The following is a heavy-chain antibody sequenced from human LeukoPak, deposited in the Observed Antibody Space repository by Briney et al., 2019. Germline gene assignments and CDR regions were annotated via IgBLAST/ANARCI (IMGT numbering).Heavy chain of an antibody. Sequence: SETLSLTCAVYGGSFSGYYWSWIRQPPGKGLEWIGEIIHSGGTNYNPSLKSQVTISVDTSKNQFSLKLSSVTAADTAVYYCARVRSIVVVPANTRFDYWGQGTLVTVSS. D-gene: IGHD2-2*01. CDR1: GGSFSGYY. CDR3: ARVRSIVVVPANTRFDY. J-gene: IGHJ4*02. CDR2: IIHSGGT. V-gene: IGHV4-34*12.